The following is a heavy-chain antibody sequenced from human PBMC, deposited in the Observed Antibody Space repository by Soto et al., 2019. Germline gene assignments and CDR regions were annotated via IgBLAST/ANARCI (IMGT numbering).Heavy chain of an antibody. CDR1: GGSISSYY. Sequence: QVQLQESGPGLVKPSETLSLTCTVSGGSISSYYWSWIRQPPGKGLEWIGYIYYSGSTNYNSSLKSRVTISVDTSKNQFSLKLISVTAADTAVYYCARRYGGTFDYWGQGTLVTVSS. CDR2: IYYSGST. V-gene: IGHV4-59*08. J-gene: IGHJ4*02. D-gene: IGHD2-15*01. CDR3: ARRYGGTFDY.